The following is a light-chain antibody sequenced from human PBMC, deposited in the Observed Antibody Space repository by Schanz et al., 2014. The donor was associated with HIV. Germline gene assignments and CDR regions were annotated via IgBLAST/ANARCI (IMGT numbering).Light chain of an antibody. CDR1: SSNIGAGYD. CDR2: VTH. Sequence: QSVLTQPPSLSGAPGQRVSLSCNGSSSNIGAGYDVHWYQQFPGTAPKLLIYVTHQRPSEIPDRFSGSKTGTSATLAITGLQTEDEADYYCATWDSFLNAVVFGGGTKLTVL. J-gene: IGLJ2*01. CDR3: ATWDSFLNAVV. V-gene: IGLV1-51*01.